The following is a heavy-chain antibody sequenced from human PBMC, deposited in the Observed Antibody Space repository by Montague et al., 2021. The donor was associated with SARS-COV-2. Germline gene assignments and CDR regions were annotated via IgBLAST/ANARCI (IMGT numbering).Heavy chain of an antibody. CDR3: ARMPYDILTGSGYYGMDV. CDR2: IDWDDDK. CDR1: GFSLSTSGIC. D-gene: IGHD3-9*01. V-gene: IGHV2-70*01. J-gene: IGHJ6*02. Sequence: PALVKPTQTPTLTCTFSGFSLSTSGICVSWIRQPPGKALEWLALIDWDDDKYYSTSLKTRLTISKDTSKNQVVLTMTNVDPVDTATYYCARMPYDILTGSGYYGMDVWGQGTTVTVSS.